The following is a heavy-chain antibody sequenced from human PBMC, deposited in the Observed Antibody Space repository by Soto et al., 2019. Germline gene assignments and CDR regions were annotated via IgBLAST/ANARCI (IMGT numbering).Heavy chain of an antibody. CDR3: ARDAMATVITYYYYYGMDV. V-gene: IGHV4-59*01. J-gene: IGHJ6*02. D-gene: IGHD4-17*01. Sequence: QVQLQESGPGLVKPSETLSPTCTVSGVSISTYYWCWIRQPPGKGLEWIGYISYSGRTNYKPSLKSRLTISVDTSKNQFSLKLSSVTAADTAVYYCARDAMATVITYYYYYGMDVWGQGTTVTVSS. CDR2: ISYSGRT. CDR1: GVSISTYY.